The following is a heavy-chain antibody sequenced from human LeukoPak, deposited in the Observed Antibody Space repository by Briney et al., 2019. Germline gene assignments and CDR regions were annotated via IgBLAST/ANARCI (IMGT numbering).Heavy chain of an antibody. CDR2: ISYDGSNK. J-gene: IGHJ6*02. V-gene: IGHV3-30*18. Sequence: XGSLRLSCAASGFTFSSYGMHWVRQAPGKGLEWVAVISYDGSNKYYADSVKGRFTISRDNSKNTLYLQMNSLRAEDTAVYYCAKDTRYFDWLLYRSHYYYGMDVWGQGTTVTVSS. CDR1: GFTFSSYG. CDR3: AKDTRYFDWLLYRSHYYYGMDV. D-gene: IGHD3-9*01.